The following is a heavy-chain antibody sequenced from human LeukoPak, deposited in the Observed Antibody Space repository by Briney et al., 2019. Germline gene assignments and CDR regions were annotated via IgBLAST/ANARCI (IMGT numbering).Heavy chain of an antibody. CDR1: GFTFSSYG. D-gene: IGHD5-24*01. CDR3: ARDSSFESRRDGYR. J-gene: IGHJ5*02. V-gene: IGHV3-30*03. CDR2: ISYDGSNK. Sequence: GGSLRLSCAASGFTFSSYGMHWVRQAPGKGLEWVAVISYDGSNKYYAESVNGRFTISRDNSKTPLYLQMTSLRAEDTAVYYCARDSSFESRRDGYRWGQGTLVTVSS.